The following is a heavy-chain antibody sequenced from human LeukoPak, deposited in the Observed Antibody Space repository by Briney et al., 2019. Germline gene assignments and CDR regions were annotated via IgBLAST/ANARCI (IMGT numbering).Heavy chain of an antibody. CDR1: GGTFSSYA. J-gene: IGHJ4*02. V-gene: IGHV1-69*05. D-gene: IGHD1-26*01. CDR3: ATPIVGATLGY. CDR2: IIPIFGTA. Sequence: SVKVSCKASGGTFSSYAISWVRQAPGQGLEWMGGIIPIFGTANYAQKLQGRVTMTTDTSTSTAYMELRSLRSDDTAVYYCATPIVGATLGYWGQGTLVTVSS.